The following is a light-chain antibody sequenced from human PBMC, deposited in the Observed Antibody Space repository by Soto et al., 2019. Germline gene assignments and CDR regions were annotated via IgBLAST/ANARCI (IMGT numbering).Light chain of an antibody. CDR2: LGS. V-gene: IGKV2-28*01. Sequence: DIVMTQSPLSLPVTPGEPASISCRSSQSLLHSNGYNYLHWYLQKPGQSPQLLIYLGSNRASGVPDRFSGSGSGTDFTLKISRVEAEDVGVYYCMQALQIPITFGQGTQVEIK. J-gene: IGKJ1*01. CDR3: MQALQIPIT. CDR1: QSLLHSNGYNY.